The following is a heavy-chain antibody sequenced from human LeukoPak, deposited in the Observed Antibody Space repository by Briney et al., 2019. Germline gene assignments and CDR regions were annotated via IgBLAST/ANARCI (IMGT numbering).Heavy chain of an antibody. J-gene: IGHJ6*02. CDR1: GGSFSGYY. D-gene: IGHD3-9*01. V-gene: IGHV4-34*01. Sequence: SETLSLTCAVYGGSFSGYYWSWIRQPPGKGLEWIGEINHSGSTNYNPSLKSRVTISVDTSKNQFSLKLSSVTAADTAVYYCARVLPKYFDFLTGFYYYYGMDVWGQGTTVTVSS. CDR2: INHSGST. CDR3: ARVLPKYFDFLTGFYYYYGMDV.